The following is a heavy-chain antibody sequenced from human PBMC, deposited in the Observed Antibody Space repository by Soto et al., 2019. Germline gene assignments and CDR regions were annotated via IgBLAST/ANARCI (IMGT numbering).Heavy chain of an antibody. CDR1: GFTFSSYG. D-gene: IGHD2-2*01. CDR3: AKGDQFNYYVMDV. J-gene: IGHJ6*02. CDR2: ISGSGASP. Sequence: GGSLRLCCAASGFTFSSYGMTWVRQAPGKGLEWVSAISGSGASPYYADSVKGRFTISRDNSKNTLYLQMNSLRAEDMAVYYCAKGDQFNYYVMDVWGQGTTVTVSS. V-gene: IGHV3-23*01.